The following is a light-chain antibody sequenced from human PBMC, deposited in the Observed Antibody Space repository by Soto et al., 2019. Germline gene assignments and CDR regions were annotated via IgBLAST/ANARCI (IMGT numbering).Light chain of an antibody. J-gene: IGLJ1*01. CDR3: CSYAGRSPYV. CDR2: EVF. Sequence: QSALTQPASVSGSPGQSITISCTGPSSHFDTYNLVSWYQLHPGKVPKLIIYEVFKRPSGISDRFSGSKSGNTASLTFSGLQAEDEADYYCCSYAGRSPYVFGTGTKVTLL. CDR1: SSHFDTYNL. V-gene: IGLV2-23*02.